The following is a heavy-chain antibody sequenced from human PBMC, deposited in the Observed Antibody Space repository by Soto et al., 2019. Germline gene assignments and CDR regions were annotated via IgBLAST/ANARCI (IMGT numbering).Heavy chain of an antibody. D-gene: IGHD3-10*01. CDR3: ATSYGSGYRAFDY. Sequence: QVQLVQSGAEVKRPGSSVKVSCKASGDTFSFYSINWVRQAPGLGLEWMGRVNPILSMSNYAQRFQGRVTMTEDKSTSIAYMELSGLRSEDTAMYYCATSYGSGYRAFDYWGQGALVTVSS. V-gene: IGHV1-69*04. J-gene: IGHJ4*02. CDR1: GDTFSFYS. CDR2: VNPILSMS.